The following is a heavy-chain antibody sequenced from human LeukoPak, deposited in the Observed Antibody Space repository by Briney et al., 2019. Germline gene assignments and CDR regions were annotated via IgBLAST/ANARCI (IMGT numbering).Heavy chain of an antibody. CDR2: VSASGSRT. V-gene: IGHV3-23*01. CDR3: AKDRDGYRGGRGFVC. J-gene: IGHJ4*02. CDR1: GFSVSTSG. D-gene: IGHD5-12*01. Sequence: GGSLTLSCAASGFSVSTSGMSWVRHPPGQGLGWDSGVSASGSRTYYADSVKGRFTISRDNSKNTLHLQMNSLGAADTAVYYCAKDRDGYRGGRGFVCWGQGTLVTLSS.